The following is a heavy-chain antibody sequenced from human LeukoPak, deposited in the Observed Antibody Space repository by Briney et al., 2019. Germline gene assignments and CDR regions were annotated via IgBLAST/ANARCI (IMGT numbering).Heavy chain of an antibody. V-gene: IGHV4-30-2*01. Sequence: SETLSLTCTVSGGSISSGGYYWSWIRQPPGKGLEWIGYIYHSGSTYYNPSLKSRVTISVDRSKNQFSLKLSSVTAADTAVYYCARVSARGRGSDYWGQGTLVTVSS. D-gene: IGHD6-6*01. J-gene: IGHJ4*02. CDR3: ARVSARGRGSDY. CDR1: GGSISSGGYY. CDR2: IYHSGST.